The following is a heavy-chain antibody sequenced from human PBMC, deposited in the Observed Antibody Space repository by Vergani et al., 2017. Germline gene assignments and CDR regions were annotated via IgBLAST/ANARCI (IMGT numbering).Heavy chain of an antibody. V-gene: IGHV1-18*01. CDR2: ISAYNGNP. CDR1: GYTFTSYG. J-gene: IGHJ4*02. Sequence: QVQLVQSGAEVKKPGASVKVSCKASGYTFTSYGISWVRQAPGQGLEWMGWISAYNGNPNYAQKLQGRVTMTTDTSTSTAYMELRSLRSDDTAVYYCARLGGSPRYGGYVYPFDYWGQGTLVTVSS. D-gene: IGHD5-12*01. CDR3: ARLGGSPRYGGYVYPFDY.